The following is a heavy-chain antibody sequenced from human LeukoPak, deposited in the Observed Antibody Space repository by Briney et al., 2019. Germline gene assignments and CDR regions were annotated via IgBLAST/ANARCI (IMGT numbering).Heavy chain of an antibody. CDR3: ARHKDCASITHCHFDY. Sequence: SETLSLTCSVSGGSITSSHYYWAWIRQPPGKGLEWIGSIHYSGSTHYNPSLRSRVTISVDTSENQFSLKLSSVTAADTAVFHCARHKDCASITHCHFDYWGQGTLVTVSS. J-gene: IGHJ4*02. V-gene: IGHV4-39*01. CDR1: GGSITSSHYY. D-gene: IGHD2-21*01. CDR2: IHYSGST.